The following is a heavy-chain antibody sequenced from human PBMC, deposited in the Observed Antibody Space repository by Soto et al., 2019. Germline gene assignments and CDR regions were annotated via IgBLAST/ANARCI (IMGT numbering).Heavy chain of an antibody. CDR2: INAGNGNT. CDR3: ARVGSGWYVGWFDP. D-gene: IGHD6-19*01. Sequence: QVQLVQSGAEEKKPGASVKVSCKASGYTFTSYAMHWVRQAPGQRLEWMGWINAGNGNTKYSQKFQGRVTXXRXTXVSTAYMELSSLRSEDTAVYYCARVGSGWYVGWFDPWGQGTLVTVSS. J-gene: IGHJ5*02. CDR1: GYTFTSYA. V-gene: IGHV1-3*05.